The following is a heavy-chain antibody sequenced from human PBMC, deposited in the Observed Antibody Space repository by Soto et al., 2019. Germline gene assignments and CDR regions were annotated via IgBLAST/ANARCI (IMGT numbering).Heavy chain of an antibody. D-gene: IGHD3-10*01. Sequence: PSETLSLTCTVSGGSISSSSYYWGWIRQPPGKGLEWIGSIYYTGSTYYNPSLKSRLTISVDTSKNQFSLKLSSVTAADTAVYYCVGSEITMVQVSLTFDYWGQGTLVTVSS. V-gene: IGHV4-39*03. CDR1: GGSISSSSYY. CDR3: VGSEITMVQVSLTFDY. CDR2: IYYTGST. J-gene: IGHJ4*02.